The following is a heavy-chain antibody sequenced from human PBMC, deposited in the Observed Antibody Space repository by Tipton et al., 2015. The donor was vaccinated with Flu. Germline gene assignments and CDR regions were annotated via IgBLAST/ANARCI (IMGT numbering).Heavy chain of an antibody. CDR2: IYPGDSDT. CDR3: ARHTDWNNYYYYGMDV. CDR1: GYSFTSYW. V-gene: IGHV5-51*01. Sequence: EVQLVQSGAEVKKPGESLKISCKGSGYSFTSYWIGWVRQMPGKGLEWMGIIYPGDSDTRYSPSFQGQVTISADKSISTAYLQWGSLKASDPAMYYCARHTDWNNYYYYGMDVWGQGTTVTVSS. D-gene: IGHD1-1*01. J-gene: IGHJ6*02.